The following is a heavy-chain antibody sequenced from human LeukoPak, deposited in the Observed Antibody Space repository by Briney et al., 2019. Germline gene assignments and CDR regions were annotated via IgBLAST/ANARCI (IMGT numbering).Heavy chain of an antibody. CDR2: INPNSGGT. V-gene: IGHV1-2*06. CDR3: ARELHIVVVPAANPGGY. J-gene: IGHJ4*02. CDR1: GYTFTGYY. D-gene: IGHD2-2*01. Sequence: ASVKVSCKASGYTFTGYYMHWVLQAPGQGLEWMGRINPNSGGTNYAQKFQGRVTMTRDTSISTAYMELSRLRSDDTAVYYCARELHIVVVPAANPGGYWGQGTLVTVSS.